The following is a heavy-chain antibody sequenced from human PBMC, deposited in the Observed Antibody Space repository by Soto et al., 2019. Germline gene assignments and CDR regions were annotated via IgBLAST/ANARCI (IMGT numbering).Heavy chain of an antibody. CDR3: VKDAQRICV. V-gene: IGHV3-23*01. CDR1: EVTFSTYP. CDR2: ISPGGGAT. Sequence: GGSLRLSCAASEVTFSTYPMTWVRQAPGKGLEWVSSISPGGGATYYADSVKGRFTVSRDNSKNTLYLQMNSLRAEDTALYHCVKDAQRICVWGQGTTVTVSS. D-gene: IGHD1-1*01. J-gene: IGHJ6*02.